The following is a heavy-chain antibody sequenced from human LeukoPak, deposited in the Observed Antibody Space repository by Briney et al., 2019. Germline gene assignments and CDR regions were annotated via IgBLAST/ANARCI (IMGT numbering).Heavy chain of an antibody. CDR3: ARGTEALGALHY. Sequence: SVKVSCKASGGTFSSYTISWVRQAPGQGLEWMGRIIPILGIANYAQKFQGRVTITADKSTSTAYMELRSLRVELTAMYDGARGTEALGALHYRRQETRVTVPS. J-gene: IGHJ4*02. V-gene: IGHV1-69*02. D-gene: IGHD1-26*01. CDR1: GGTFSSYT. CDR2: IIPILGIA.